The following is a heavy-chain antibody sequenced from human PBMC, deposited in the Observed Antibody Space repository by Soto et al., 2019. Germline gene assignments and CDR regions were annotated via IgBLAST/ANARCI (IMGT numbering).Heavy chain of an antibody. V-gene: IGHV1-18*01. CDR3: ARALPAAKMRYNRFDP. D-gene: IGHD2-2*01. CDR2: ISAYNGNT. CDR1: GYTFTSYG. Sequence: ASLKVSCKASGYTFTSYGISWVRQAPGQGLEWMGWISAYNGNTNYAQKLQGRVTMTTDTSTSTAYMELRSLRSDDTAVYYCARALPAAKMRYNRFDPWGQGTLVTVSS. J-gene: IGHJ5*02.